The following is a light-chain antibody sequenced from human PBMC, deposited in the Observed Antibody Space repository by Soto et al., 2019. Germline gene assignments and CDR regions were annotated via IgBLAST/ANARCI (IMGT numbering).Light chain of an antibody. V-gene: IGKV3-20*01. CDR3: HQYSSSRRT. CDR1: QSITNNY. CDR2: GAS. Sequence: EIVLTQSPGTLSLSPGERATLSCRASQSITNNYLAWYQQKPGRAHRLLIYGASSRATGIPDRFSGSGSGTDFTLTISRLEPEDFAVYYCHQYSSSRRTFGQGTKVDI. J-gene: IGKJ1*01.